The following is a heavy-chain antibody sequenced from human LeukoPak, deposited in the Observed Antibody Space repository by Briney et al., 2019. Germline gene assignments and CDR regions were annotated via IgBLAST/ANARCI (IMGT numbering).Heavy chain of an antibody. V-gene: IGHV4-34*01. CDR3: ARHRYYYGSGSYRWFDY. CDR1: GGSFSGYY. D-gene: IGHD3-10*01. CDR2: INHSGST. Sequence: SETLSLTCAVYGGSFSGYYWSWIRQPPGKGLEWIGEINHSGSTNYNPSLKSRVTISVDTSKNQFPLKLSSVTAAGTAMYYCARHRYYYGSGSYRWFDYWGQGTLVTVSS. J-gene: IGHJ4*02.